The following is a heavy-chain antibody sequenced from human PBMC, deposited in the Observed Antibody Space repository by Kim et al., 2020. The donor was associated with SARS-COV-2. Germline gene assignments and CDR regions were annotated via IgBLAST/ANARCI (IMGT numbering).Heavy chain of an antibody. J-gene: IGHJ5*02. CDR2: ISSSSSYI. Sequence: GGSLRLSCAASGFTFSSYSMNWVRQAPGKGLEWVSSISSSSSYIYYADSVKGRFTISRDNAKNSLYLQMNSLRAEDTAVYYCARDIPPSWGSGSHNWFDPWGQGTLVTVSS. CDR1: GFTFSSYS. V-gene: IGHV3-21*01. D-gene: IGHD3-10*01. CDR3: ARDIPPSWGSGSHNWFDP.